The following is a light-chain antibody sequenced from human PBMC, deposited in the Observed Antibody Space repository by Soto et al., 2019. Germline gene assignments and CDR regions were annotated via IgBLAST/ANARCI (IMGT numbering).Light chain of an antibody. Sequence: EIVLTQSPATLSLSPGERATLYCRASQSVSSYLAWYQQKPGQAPRLLIYDASNRATGIPARFSGSGSGTDFTLTISDVQPEDFALYYCHQRQSWPRTFGQGTKVDIK. CDR1: QSVSSY. V-gene: IGKV3-11*01. CDR2: DAS. J-gene: IGKJ1*01. CDR3: HQRQSWPRT.